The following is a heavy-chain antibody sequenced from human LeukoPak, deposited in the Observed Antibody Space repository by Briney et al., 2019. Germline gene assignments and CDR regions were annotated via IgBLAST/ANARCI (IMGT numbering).Heavy chain of an antibody. J-gene: IGHJ6*02. D-gene: IGHD4-17*01. V-gene: IGHV1-8*01. Sequence: ASVTVSCKASGYTFTSYDSSWVRQATGQGLEWMGWMNPNSGNTGYAQKFQGRVTMTRNTSISTAYMELSSLRSEDTAVYYCARGYSDSLLFYYGMDVWGQGTTVTVSS. CDR1: GYTFTSYD. CDR3: ARGYSDSLLFYYGMDV. CDR2: MNPNSGNT.